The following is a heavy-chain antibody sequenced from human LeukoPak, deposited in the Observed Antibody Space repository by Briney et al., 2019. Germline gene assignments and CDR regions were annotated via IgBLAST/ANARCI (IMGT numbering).Heavy chain of an antibody. Sequence: SETLSLTCTVSGGSISSYFWSWIRQPPGKALEWIGYIFYSGSTDYNPSLKSRVTISVDTSKNQFSLRLSSVTAADTAVYYCARSVSGILEHWGQGTLVTVSS. J-gene: IGHJ5*02. CDR3: ARSVSGILEH. CDR1: GGSISSYF. D-gene: IGHD1-26*01. V-gene: IGHV4-59*01. CDR2: IFYSGST.